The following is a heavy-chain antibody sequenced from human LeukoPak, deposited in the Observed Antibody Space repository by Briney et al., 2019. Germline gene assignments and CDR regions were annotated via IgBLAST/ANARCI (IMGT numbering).Heavy chain of an antibody. CDR2: ISHDGRNT. D-gene: IGHD3-3*01. J-gene: IGHJ4*02. CDR3: ARDSNSDFWSGYYTNYFDY. V-gene: IGHV3-30*04. Sequence: PGRSLRLSCAASGFTFSQFAVHWVRQAPGKGLEWVADISHDGRNTYYADSVKGRFTISRDNSKNTLYLQMNSPRTEDTAVYYCARDSNSDFWSGYYTNYFDYWGQGTLVTVSS. CDR1: GFTFSQFA.